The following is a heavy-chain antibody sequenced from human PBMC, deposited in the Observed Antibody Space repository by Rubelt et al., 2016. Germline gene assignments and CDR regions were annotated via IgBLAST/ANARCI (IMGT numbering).Heavy chain of an antibody. V-gene: IGHV4-34*01. D-gene: IGHD3-16*01. Sequence: GYYWSWIRQPPGKGLEWIGAINHSGSTNYNPSLKSRVTISVDTSKNQFSLKLSSVTAADTAVYYCARGLDNYGYWGQGTLVTVSS. J-gene: IGHJ4*02. CDR2: INHSGST. CDR3: ARGLDNYGY. CDR1: GYY.